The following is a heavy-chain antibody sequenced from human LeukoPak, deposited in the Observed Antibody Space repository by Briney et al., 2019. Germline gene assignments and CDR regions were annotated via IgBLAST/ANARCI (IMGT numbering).Heavy chain of an antibody. CDR3: ARDTDYYGSGALDY. Sequence: GGSLRLSCAASGFTFSNYAMSWVRQAPGKGLEWVSSISSSSSYIYYADSVKGRFTISRDNAKNSLYLQMNSLRAEDTAVYYCARDTDYYGSGALDYWGQGTLVTVSS. D-gene: IGHD3-10*01. CDR1: GFTFSNYA. J-gene: IGHJ4*02. V-gene: IGHV3-21*01. CDR2: ISSSSSYI.